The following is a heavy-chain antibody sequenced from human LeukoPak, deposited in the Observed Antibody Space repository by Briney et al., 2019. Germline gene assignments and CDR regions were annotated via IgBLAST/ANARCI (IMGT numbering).Heavy chain of an antibody. Sequence: GGSLRLSCAASAFTFRTYAMHWVRQTPGKGLEWVACITFNGRNNYYSDSVKGRFTVSRDNSKNTLYLQMNSLRTEDTAIYYCATEESSTYVFDIWGQGTMVTVSS. J-gene: IGHJ3*02. CDR1: AFTFRTYA. CDR3: ATEESSTYVFDI. D-gene: IGHD2-2*01. CDR2: ITFNGRNN. V-gene: IGHV3-30*19.